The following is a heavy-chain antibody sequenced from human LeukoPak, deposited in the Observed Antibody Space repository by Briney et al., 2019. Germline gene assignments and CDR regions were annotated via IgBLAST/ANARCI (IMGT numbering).Heavy chain of an antibody. CDR1: SGSISSGDYY. J-gene: IGHJ4*02. V-gene: IGHV4-30-4*08. CDR2: IYYSGST. Sequence: SETLSLTCTVSSGSISSGDYYWSWIRQPPGKGLEWIGYIYYSGSTYYNPSLKSRVTISVDTSKNQFSLNLRSVTAADTAVYYCARVGKYCGGDRYSVKYWGQGTLVTVSS. D-gene: IGHD2-21*01. CDR3: ARVGKYCGGDRYSVKY.